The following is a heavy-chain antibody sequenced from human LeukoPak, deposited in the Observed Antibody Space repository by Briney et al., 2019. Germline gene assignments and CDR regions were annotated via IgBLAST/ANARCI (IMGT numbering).Heavy chain of an antibody. CDR2: ISGSGTNT. V-gene: IGHV3-23*01. CDR1: GFPFSSHG. Sequence: GSLRLSCAASGFPFSSHGVSWVRQAPGKGLEWVSAISGSGTNTYYADCVKGRFTISRDNSKHTLYLQRNSLRAEDTAVYYCAKSTFRAPYYFDYWGQGPLVTVSS. CDR3: AKSTFRAPYYFDY. D-gene: IGHD3-16*01. J-gene: IGHJ4*02.